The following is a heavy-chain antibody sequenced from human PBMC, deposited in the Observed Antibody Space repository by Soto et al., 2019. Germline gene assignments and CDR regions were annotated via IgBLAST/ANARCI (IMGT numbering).Heavy chain of an antibody. CDR3: ASLGPTVDY. J-gene: IGHJ4*02. D-gene: IGHD1-26*01. Sequence: SETLSLTCTVSGASIRNYYWNWVRQPAGKGLEWIGRISISGTTNYNPSLKSRVTMSLDTSKNQFSLKLSSMTAADTAVYYCASLGPTVDYWGQGARVTAPQ. CDR2: ISISGTT. CDR1: GASIRNYY. V-gene: IGHV4-4*07.